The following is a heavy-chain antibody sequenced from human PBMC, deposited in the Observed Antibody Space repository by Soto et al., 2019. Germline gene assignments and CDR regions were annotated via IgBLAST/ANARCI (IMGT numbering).Heavy chain of an antibody. V-gene: IGHV4-4*02. CDR1: GGSFTSNNW. Sequence: PSETLSLTCAVSGGSFTSNNWWTWARQPPGQGLEWIGEIYRAGSTKYNPSLKSRVTISLDQSENQFSLKVTSLPAADTAVYYCASRDPGTSVDYWGQGTLVTVSS. CDR3: ASRDPGTSVDY. J-gene: IGHJ4*02. D-gene: IGHD1-7*01. CDR2: IYRAGST.